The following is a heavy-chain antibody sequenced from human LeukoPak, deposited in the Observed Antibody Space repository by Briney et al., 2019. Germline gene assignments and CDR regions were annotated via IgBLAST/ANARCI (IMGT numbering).Heavy chain of an antibody. D-gene: IGHD5-18*01. CDR1: GGHINSHY. CDR2: IYYSGST. Sequence: SETLSLTCTVSGGHINSHYWSWIRQPPGKGLEWIGYIYYSGSTNYNPSLKSRVTISVDTSKNQFSLKLSSVTAADTAVYYCARGSQQLWFDYWGQGTLVTVSS. J-gene: IGHJ4*02. V-gene: IGHV4-59*11. CDR3: ARGSQQLWFDY.